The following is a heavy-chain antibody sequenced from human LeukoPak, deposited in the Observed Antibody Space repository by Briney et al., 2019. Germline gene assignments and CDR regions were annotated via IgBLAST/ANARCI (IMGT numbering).Heavy chain of an antibody. V-gene: IGHV3-30*03. J-gene: IGHJ4*02. CDR3: AASSGYYYYYFDY. CDR2: ISYDGSNK. D-gene: IGHD3-22*01. CDR1: GFTFSSYG. Sequence: GGSLRLSCAASGFTFSSYGMHWVRQAPGKGPEWVAVISYDGSNKYYADSVKGRFTISGDNSKNTLYLQMNSLRAEDTAVYYCAASSGYYYYYFDYWGQGTLVTVSS.